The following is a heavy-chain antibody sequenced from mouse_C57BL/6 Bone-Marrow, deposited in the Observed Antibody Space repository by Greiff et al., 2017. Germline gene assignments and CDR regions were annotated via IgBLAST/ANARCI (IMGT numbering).Heavy chain of an antibody. D-gene: IGHD2-5*01. CDR2: IRLKSDNYAT. J-gene: IGHJ2*01. CDR1: GFTFSNYW. V-gene: IGHV6-3*01. CDR3: TAYYSNYGYFDY. Sequence: EVKLMESGGGLVQPGGSMKLSCVASGFTFSNYWMNWVRQSPEKGLEWVAQIRLKSDNYATHYAESVKGRFTISRDDSKSSVYLQMNNLRAEDTGIYYCTAYYSNYGYFDYWGQGTTLTVSS.